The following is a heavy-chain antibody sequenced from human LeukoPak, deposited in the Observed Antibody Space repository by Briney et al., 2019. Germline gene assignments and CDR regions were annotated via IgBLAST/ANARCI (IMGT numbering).Heavy chain of an antibody. CDR1: GFTFSSYD. J-gene: IGHJ6*02. D-gene: IGHD3-10*01. CDR3: ARSNYGSGGLYYYYGMDV. CDR2: IGTAGDT. Sequence: GRSLRLSCAASGFTFSSYDMHWVRQATGKGLEWVSAIGTAGDTYYPGSVKGRFTISRENAKNSLYLQMNSLRAGDTAVYYCARSNYGSGGLYYYYGMDVWGQGTTVTVSS. V-gene: IGHV3-13*01.